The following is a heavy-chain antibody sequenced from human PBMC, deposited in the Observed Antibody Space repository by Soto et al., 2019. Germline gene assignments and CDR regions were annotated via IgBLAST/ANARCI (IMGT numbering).Heavy chain of an antibody. CDR3: AKAPLITMVRDSGWFDP. V-gene: IGHV3-23*01. CDR2: ISGSGGST. CDR1: GFTFSSYA. Sequence: GGSLRLSCAASGFTFSSYAMSWVRQAPGKGLEWVSAISGSGGSTYYADSVKGRFTISRDNSKNTLYLQMNSLRAEDTAVYYCAKAPLITMVRDSGWFDPRGQGTLVTVSS. D-gene: IGHD3-10*01. J-gene: IGHJ5*02.